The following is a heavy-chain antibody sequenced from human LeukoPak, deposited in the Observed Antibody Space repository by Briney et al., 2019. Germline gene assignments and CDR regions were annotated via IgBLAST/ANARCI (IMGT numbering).Heavy chain of an antibody. D-gene: IGHD6-6*01. CDR3: ARDRGYSRSSAYYYGMDV. V-gene: IGHV4-59*01. Sequence: SETLSLTCTVSGGSISSYYWSWIRQPPGKGLDWIGYIYYSGSTNYNPSLKSRVTISVDTSKNQFSLKLTSVTAADTAVYYYARDRGYSRSSAYYYGMDVWGQGTTVTVSS. CDR2: IYYSGST. J-gene: IGHJ6*02. CDR1: GGSISSYY.